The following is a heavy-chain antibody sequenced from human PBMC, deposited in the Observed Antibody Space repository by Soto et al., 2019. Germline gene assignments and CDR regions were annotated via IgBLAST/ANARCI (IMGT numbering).Heavy chain of an antibody. CDR3: ARSLVVAAHFDY. V-gene: IGHV1-2*02. CDR2: INPNSGGT. D-gene: IGHD6-6*01. Sequence: RASVKVSCKASGYTFTGYYMHWVRQAPGQGLEWMGWINPNSGGTNYAQKFQGRVTMTRDTSISTAYMELSRLRSNDTAVYYCARSLVVAAHFDYWGQGTLVTVSS. J-gene: IGHJ4*02. CDR1: GYTFTGYY.